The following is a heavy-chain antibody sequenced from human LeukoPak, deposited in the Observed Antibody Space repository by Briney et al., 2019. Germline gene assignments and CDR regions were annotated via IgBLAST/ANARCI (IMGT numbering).Heavy chain of an antibody. V-gene: IGHV3-7*01. Sequence: GGSLRLSCVVSGFTFNRCWMNWVRQAPGKGLEWVAHINPDGRDTYYVDSVKGRFTISRDNAQNSMYLQMNSLGVEDTAVYYCTSWGDTTAEYFQRWGQGTLVTVSS. CDR1: GFTFNRCW. J-gene: IGHJ1*01. D-gene: IGHD2-21*02. CDR2: INPDGRDT. CDR3: TSWGDTTAEYFQR.